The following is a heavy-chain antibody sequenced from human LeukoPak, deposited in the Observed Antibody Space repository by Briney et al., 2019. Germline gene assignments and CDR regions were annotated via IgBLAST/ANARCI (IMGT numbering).Heavy chain of an antibody. CDR2: INSDADKT. CDR1: GFTFTGYW. Sequence: PGGSLRLSCAASGFTFTGYWMHWVRQAPGKGLVWVSRINSDADKTGYAEAVKGRFTISRDNAKKTLYLEMSSLRVEDTAVYYCAREYYGILTGYYLDVWGKGTTVTVSS. J-gene: IGHJ6*03. CDR3: AREYYGILTGYYLDV. V-gene: IGHV3-74*01. D-gene: IGHD3-9*01.